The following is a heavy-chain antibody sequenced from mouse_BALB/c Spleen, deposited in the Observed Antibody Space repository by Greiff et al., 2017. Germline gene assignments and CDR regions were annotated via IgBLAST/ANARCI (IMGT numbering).Heavy chain of an antibody. CDR2: ISSGGSYT. CDR1: GFTFSSYG. J-gene: IGHJ4*01. D-gene: IGHD2-3*01. V-gene: IGHV5-6*01. CDR3: ARPRWRAYAMDY. Sequence: EVKLVESGGDLVKPGGSLKLSCAASGFTFSSYGMSWVRQTPDKRLEWVATISSGGSYTYYLDSVKGRFTISRDNAKNTLYLQMSSLKSEDTAVYYCARPRWRAYAMDYWGQGTSVTVSS.